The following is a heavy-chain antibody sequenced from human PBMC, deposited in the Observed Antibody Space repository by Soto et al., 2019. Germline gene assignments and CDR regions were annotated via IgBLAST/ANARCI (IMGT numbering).Heavy chain of an antibody. D-gene: IGHD3-3*01. V-gene: IGHV1-18*04. CDR2: ISAYNGNT. CDR3: AGDREEPHYDFWSGDVGGQHWFDP. CDR1: GYTFTSYG. Sequence: GASVKVSCRASGYTFTSYGISWVRQAPGQGLEWMGWISAYNGNTNYAQKLQGRVTMTTDTSTSTAYMELRSLTSDDTAVYYCAGDREEPHYDFWSGDVGGQHWFDPFAQGTLVTVSS. J-gene: IGHJ5*02.